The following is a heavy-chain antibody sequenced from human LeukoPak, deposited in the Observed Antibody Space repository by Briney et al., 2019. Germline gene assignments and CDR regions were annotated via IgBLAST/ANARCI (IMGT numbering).Heavy chain of an antibody. V-gene: IGHV3-74*03. CDR3: AKDYFGSLEY. J-gene: IGHJ4*02. D-gene: IGHD2/OR15-2a*01. Sequence: GGSLRLSCAASGFDFSVSWMHWVRQAPGKGLVWVSGSKSDGGTAYADSVKGRFTISRDNAKNTVYLQMNSLRDEDTAVYYCAKDYFGSLEYWGQGTLVTVSS. CDR2: SKSDGGT. CDR1: GFDFSVSW.